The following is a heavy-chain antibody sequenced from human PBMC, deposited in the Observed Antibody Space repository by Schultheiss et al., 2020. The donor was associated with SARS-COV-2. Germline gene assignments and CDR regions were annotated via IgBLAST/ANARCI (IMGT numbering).Heavy chain of an antibody. V-gene: IGHV1-18*01. CDR1: GGTFSSYA. D-gene: IGHD5/OR15-5a*01. CDR2: ISAYNGNT. CDR3: AKGVAHYYYYGMDV. Sequence: ASVKVSCKASGGTFSSYAISWVRQAPGQGLEWMGWISAYNGNTNYAQKLQGRVTMTTDTSTSTAYMDLRSLRSDDTAVYYCAKGVAHYYYYGMDVWGQGTTVTVSS. J-gene: IGHJ6*02.